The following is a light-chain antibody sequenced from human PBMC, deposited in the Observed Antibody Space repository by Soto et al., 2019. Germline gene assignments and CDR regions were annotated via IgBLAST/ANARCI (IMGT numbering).Light chain of an antibody. V-gene: IGKV1-5*03. CDR2: KAS. J-gene: IGKJ1*01. Sequence: DIQMTQSPSTLSASVGDRVIITCRARQSISTWLAWHQQKPGKAPKLLISKASSLESGVPSRFSGSGSGTEFTLTISSLQPDDFATYYCQQYNSFRAFGQGTKVEIK. CDR1: QSISTW. CDR3: QQYNSFRA.